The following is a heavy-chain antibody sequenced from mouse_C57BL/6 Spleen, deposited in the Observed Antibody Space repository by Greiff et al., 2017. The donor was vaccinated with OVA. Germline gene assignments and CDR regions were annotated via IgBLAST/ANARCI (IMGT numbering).Heavy chain of an antibody. Sequence: VHLVESGPGLVAPSQSLSITCTVSGFSLTSYGVDWVRQSPGKGLEWLGVIWGVGSTNYNSALKSRLSISKDNSKSQVFLKMNSLQTDDTAMYYCATSTRDYAMDYWGQGTSVTVSS. CDR1: GFSLTSYG. J-gene: IGHJ4*01. CDR2: IWGVGST. V-gene: IGHV2-6*01. CDR3: ATSTRDYAMDY.